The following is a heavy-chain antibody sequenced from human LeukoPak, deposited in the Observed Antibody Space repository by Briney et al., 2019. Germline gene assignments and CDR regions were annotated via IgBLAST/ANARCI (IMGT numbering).Heavy chain of an antibody. Sequence: PSKTLSLTCTVSGASFSDDYWSWIRQPPGKGLEWIGYISYSGSTNYNPSLKSRVTISLDTSKNQFSLKLSSVTAADTAVYFCAREMYGSGSYYTDYWGQGTLVTVSS. CDR2: ISYSGST. CDR3: AREMYGSGSYYTDY. V-gene: IGHV4-59*01. J-gene: IGHJ4*02. D-gene: IGHD3-10*01. CDR1: GASFSDDY.